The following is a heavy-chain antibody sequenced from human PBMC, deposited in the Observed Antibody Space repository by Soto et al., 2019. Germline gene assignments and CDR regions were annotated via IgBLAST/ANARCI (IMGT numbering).Heavy chain of an antibody. Sequence: QVQLVQSGAEVKKPGSSVKVSCKASGGTFSSYAISWVRQAPGQGLEWMGGIIPIFGTANYAQKFQGRVTITAGESTSTAYMELSSLRSEDTAVYYCARGVYNWNDGGRGNWFDPWGQGTLVTVSS. CDR3: ARGVYNWNDGGRGNWFDP. D-gene: IGHD1-1*01. CDR1: GGTFSSYA. CDR2: IIPIFGTA. J-gene: IGHJ5*02. V-gene: IGHV1-69*12.